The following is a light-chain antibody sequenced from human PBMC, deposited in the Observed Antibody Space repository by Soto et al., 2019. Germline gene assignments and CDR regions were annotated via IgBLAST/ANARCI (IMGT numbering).Light chain of an antibody. Sequence: QSVLTQPASVSGSAGQSITISCTGTSGDVGGYNYVSWYQHHPGKAPKLMIYEVSNRPSGVSNRFSGSKSGNTASLIISGLQAEDEADYYCSSYTSSSTLGYVFGTGTKVTVL. CDR1: SGDVGGYNY. J-gene: IGLJ1*01. V-gene: IGLV2-14*01. CDR2: EVS. CDR3: SSYTSSSTLGYV.